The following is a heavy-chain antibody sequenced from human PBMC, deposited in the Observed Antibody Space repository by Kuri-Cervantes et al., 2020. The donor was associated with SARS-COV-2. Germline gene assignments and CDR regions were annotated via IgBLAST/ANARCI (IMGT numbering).Heavy chain of an antibody. CDR3: AKVNGLGYYYYYMDV. V-gene: IGHV3-30*02. D-gene: IGHD2-8*01. J-gene: IGHJ6*03. CDR1: GFTFSSYG. Sequence: GGSLRLSCAASGFTFSSYGMHWVRQAPGKGLEWVAFIRYDGSNKYYADSVKGRFTISRDNSKNTLYLQMNSLRAEDTAVYYCAKVNGLGYYYYYMDVWGKGTTVTVSS. CDR2: IRYDGSNK.